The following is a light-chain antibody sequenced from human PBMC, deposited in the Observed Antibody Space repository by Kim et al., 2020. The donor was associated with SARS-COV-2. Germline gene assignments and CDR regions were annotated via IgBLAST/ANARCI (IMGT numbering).Light chain of an antibody. CDR3: CSYAGSYTV. J-gene: IGLJ3*02. Sequence: PGQSVTSSCTGTSSDVGGYNYVSWYQQHPGKAPKLMIYDVSKRPSGVPDRFSGSKSGNTVSLTISGLQAEDEADYYCCSYAGSYTVFGGGTQLTVL. V-gene: IGLV2-11*01. CDR2: DVS. CDR1: SSDVGGYNY.